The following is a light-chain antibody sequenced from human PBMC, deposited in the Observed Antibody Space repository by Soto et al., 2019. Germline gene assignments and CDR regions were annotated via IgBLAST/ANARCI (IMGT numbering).Light chain of an antibody. V-gene: IGKV3-20*01. Sequence: EIVLTQSPGTLSLSPGERATLSCRASQSVSSSYLAWYQQKPGQAPRLLIYGASNRATGILDRFSASGSGTDFTLTISRMEPEDCAVYYCQQYGSSPPYTFGQGTKLENK. CDR3: QQYGSSPPYT. CDR2: GAS. J-gene: IGKJ2*01. CDR1: QSVSSSY.